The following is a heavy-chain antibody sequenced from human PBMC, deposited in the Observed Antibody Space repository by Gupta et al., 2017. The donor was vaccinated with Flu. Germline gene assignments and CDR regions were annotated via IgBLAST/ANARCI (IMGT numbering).Heavy chain of an antibody. Sequence: DVQLVESGGGLVQPGRSLRLACAASGVTFGAYPMAWVRQTPGKGLDWVGFIRTTTYGGTADYAASVQGRFTISRDDSNNIAYLQMNSLKTDDTAVYYCARIYCGGDHCYPGYWYFELWGRGILVTVSS. CDR1: GVTFGAYP. D-gene: IGHD2-21*01. V-gene: IGHV3-49*04. CDR3: ARIYCGGDHCYPGYWYFEL. CDR2: IRTTTYGGTA. J-gene: IGHJ2*01.